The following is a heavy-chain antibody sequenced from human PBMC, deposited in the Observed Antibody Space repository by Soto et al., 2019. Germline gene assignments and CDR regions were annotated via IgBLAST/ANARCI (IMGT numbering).Heavy chain of an antibody. CDR3: ARSPNYYYYGFDV. D-gene: IGHD3-10*01. V-gene: IGHV4-61*08. Sequence: SETLSLTCTVSGGSVSSGDYFRSWLRQSPGKRLEWIAYIYYNGSTNYNPSLKSRATISVDTSKSQVSLTLTSMTAADAALYYCARSPNYYYYGFDVWGQGTAVTGS. CDR1: GGSVSSGDYF. CDR2: IYYNGST. J-gene: IGHJ6*02.